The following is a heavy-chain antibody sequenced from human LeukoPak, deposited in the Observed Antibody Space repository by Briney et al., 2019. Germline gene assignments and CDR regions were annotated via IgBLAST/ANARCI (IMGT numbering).Heavy chain of an antibody. Sequence: SETLSLTCTVSGGSISNSSYYWGWIRQPPGKGLEWIGYIYYSGSTSYNPSLKSRVTISVDTSSNQFSLILTSVTAADTAVYYCARGTKTGYTGYDWNYWGQGSLVTVSS. V-gene: IGHV4-61*05. CDR2: IYYSGST. D-gene: IGHD5-12*01. CDR1: GGSISNSSYY. CDR3: ARGTKTGYTGYDWNY. J-gene: IGHJ4*02.